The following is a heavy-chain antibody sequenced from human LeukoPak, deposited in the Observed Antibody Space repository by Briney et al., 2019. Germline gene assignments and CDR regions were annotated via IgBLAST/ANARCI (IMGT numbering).Heavy chain of an antibody. D-gene: IGHD6-13*01. CDR2: INPTGDAT. CDR3: AIITSSWYYFDY. V-gene: IGHV1-46*01. J-gene: IGHJ4*02. Sequence: GASVKVSCKASGYTFTRHYMHWVRQAPGQGLEWMGLINPTGDATRYASKFQGRVTMTRDMSTSTVYMELSSLRSEDTAVYYCAIITSSWYYFDYWGQGTLVTVSS. CDR1: GYTFTRHY.